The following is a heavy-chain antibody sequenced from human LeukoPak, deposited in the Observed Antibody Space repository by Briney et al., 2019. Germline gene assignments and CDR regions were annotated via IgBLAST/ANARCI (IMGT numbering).Heavy chain of an antibody. CDR1: GGSISSYY. Sequence: SETLSLTCTVSGGSISSYYWSWIRQPPGKGLEWIGYIYTSGSTNYNPSLKSRVTISVDTSKNQFSLKLSSVTAADTAVYYCARHPSVVGGSGVAENWFDPWGQEPWSPSPQ. CDR2: IYTSGST. CDR3: ARHPSVVGGSGVAENWFDP. J-gene: IGHJ5*02. V-gene: IGHV4-4*09. D-gene: IGHD2-15*01.